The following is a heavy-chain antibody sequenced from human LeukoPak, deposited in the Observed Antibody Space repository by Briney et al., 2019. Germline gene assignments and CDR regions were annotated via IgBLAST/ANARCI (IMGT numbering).Heavy chain of an antibody. Sequence: GSLRLSCAASGFTVRSNYMSWVRQAPGKGLEWIGEINHSGSTNYNPSLKSRVTISVDTSKNQFSLKLSSVTAADTAVYYCVRGPGAAVVEYLDSWGQGTLVTVSS. CDR2: INHSGST. J-gene: IGHJ4*02. V-gene: IGHV4-34*01. CDR3: VRGPGAAVVEYLDS. CDR1: GFTVRSNY. D-gene: IGHD6-19*01.